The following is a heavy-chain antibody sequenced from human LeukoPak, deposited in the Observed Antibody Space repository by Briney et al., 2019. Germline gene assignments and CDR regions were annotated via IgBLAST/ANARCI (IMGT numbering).Heavy chain of an antibody. CDR2: IKQDGSEK. J-gene: IGHJ4*02. V-gene: IGHV3-7*01. CDR1: GFTFSSHW. Sequence: GGSLRLSCAASGFTFSSHWMTWVRQGPGKGLEWVANIKQDGSEKYYVDSVKGRFTISRDNAKNSLYLQMNSLRAEDTAVYYCARVEGTGGRLYLDYWGQGTLVTVSS. CDR3: ARVEGTGGRLYLDY. D-gene: IGHD6-6*01.